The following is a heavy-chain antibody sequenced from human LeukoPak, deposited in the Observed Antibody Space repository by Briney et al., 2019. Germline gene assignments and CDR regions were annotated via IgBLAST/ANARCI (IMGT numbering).Heavy chain of an antibody. V-gene: IGHV4-39*07. CDR1: GGSITSSSTYY. Sequence: SETLSLTCTVSGGSITSSSTYYWAWIRQPPGKGLEWIGSFYYSGGTCYNPSLRSRVTISVDTSKNQFSLKLSSVTAADTAVYYCARDRVRGYFDYWGQGTLVTVSS. J-gene: IGHJ4*02. D-gene: IGHD3-10*01. CDR2: FYYSGGT. CDR3: ARDRVRGYFDY.